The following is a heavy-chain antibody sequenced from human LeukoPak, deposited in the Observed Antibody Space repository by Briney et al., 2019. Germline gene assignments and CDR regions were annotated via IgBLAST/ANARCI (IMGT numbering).Heavy chain of an antibody. CDR3: AKVIRGGYGMDV. D-gene: IGHD3-10*01. J-gene: IGHJ6*02. CDR1: GFTFSSFG. Sequence: QTGGSLRLSCAVPGFTFSSFGMNWVRQAPGKGLEWVSYISDSSTLTYYADSVKGRFTISRDNAKNSLSLQLNSLRDEDTAVYFCAKVIRGGYGMDVWGQGTTVTVSS. CDR2: ISDSSTLT. V-gene: IGHV3-48*02.